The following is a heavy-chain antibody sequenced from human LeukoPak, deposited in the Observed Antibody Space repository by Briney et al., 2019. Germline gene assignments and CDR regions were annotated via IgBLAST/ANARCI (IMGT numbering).Heavy chain of an antibody. D-gene: IGHD3-22*01. Sequence: GGSLRLSCAASGFTFSSYSMNWVRQAPGKGLEWVSSISSSSSYIYYADSVKGRFTISRDNAKNSLYLQMNSLRAEDTAVYYCARDQGSSGYDLGAFDIWGQGTMVTVSS. J-gene: IGHJ3*02. CDR3: ARDQGSSGYDLGAFDI. CDR1: GFTFSSYS. CDR2: ISSSSSYI. V-gene: IGHV3-21*01.